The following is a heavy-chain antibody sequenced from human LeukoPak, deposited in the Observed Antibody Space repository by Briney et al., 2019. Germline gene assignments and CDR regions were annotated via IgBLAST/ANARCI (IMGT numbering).Heavy chain of an antibody. CDR1: GYTFTSYY. D-gene: IGHD3-3*01. J-gene: IGHJ3*02. V-gene: IGHV1-2*02. Sequence: ASAKVSCKASGYTFTSYYMHWVRQAPGQGLEWMGWINPSSGGTNYAQKFQGRVTMTRDTSISTAYMELSRLRSDDTAVYYCARLTYYDFWSGYNYAFDIWGQGTMVTVSS. CDR3: ARLTYYDFWSGYNYAFDI. CDR2: INPSSGGT.